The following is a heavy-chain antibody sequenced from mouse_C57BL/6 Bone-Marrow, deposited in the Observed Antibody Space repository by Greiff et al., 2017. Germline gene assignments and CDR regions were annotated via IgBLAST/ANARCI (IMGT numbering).Heavy chain of an antibody. D-gene: IGHD4-1*01. CDR1: GYAFTNYL. CDR3: ARAKNGDSWFAY. V-gene: IGHV1-54*01. Sequence: FQLQQSGAELVRPGTSVKVSCKASGYAFTNYLIEWVKQRPGQGLEWIGVINPGSGGTNYNEKFKCKATLTADKSSSTAYMQLSSLTSEDSAVYCCARAKNGDSWFAYWGQGTLVTVSA. CDR2: INPGSGGT. J-gene: IGHJ3*01.